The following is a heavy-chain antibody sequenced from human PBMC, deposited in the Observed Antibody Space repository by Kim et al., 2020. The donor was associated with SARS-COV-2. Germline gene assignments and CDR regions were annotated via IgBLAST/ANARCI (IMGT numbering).Heavy chain of an antibody. D-gene: IGHD3-22*01. CDR1: GFTFSSYW. CDR3: AREAEDYYDREFDY. Sequence: GGSLRLSCAASGFTFSSYWMSWVRQAPGKGLEWVANIKQDGSEKYYVDSVKGRFTISRDNAKNSLYLQMNSLRAEDTAVYYCAREAEDYYDREFDYWGQGTLVTVSS. V-gene: IGHV3-7*01. CDR2: IKQDGSEK. J-gene: IGHJ4*02.